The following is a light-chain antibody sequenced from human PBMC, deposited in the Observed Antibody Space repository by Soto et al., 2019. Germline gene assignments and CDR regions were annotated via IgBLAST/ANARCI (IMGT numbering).Light chain of an antibody. V-gene: IGKV3-20*01. CDR2: GAS. CDR1: QSVTSDY. J-gene: IGKJ4*01. CDR3: QQYGKSPRVT. Sequence: EIVLTQSPGTLSLSPGDRATLSCRASQSVTSDYLAWYQQKPGQAPRLLIYGASIRATGIPDRFSGSGSGTDFTLTISRLEPEDFAMYHCQQYGKSPRVTFGGGTKVEIK.